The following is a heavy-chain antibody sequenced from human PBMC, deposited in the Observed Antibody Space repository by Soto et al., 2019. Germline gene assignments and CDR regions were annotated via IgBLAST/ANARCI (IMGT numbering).Heavy chain of an antibody. CDR1: GFTFSSYG. D-gene: IGHD2-2*01. Sequence: GSLRLSCVGSGFTFSSYGTHWVRQAPGKGLECVAVISDTGSSHYYAASVEGRFTISRENSKNTLSLHMDRLRVEDTAVYYRAKDRGGDCPDNSCYFGADYWGQGTPVTVSS. CDR3: AKDRGGDCPDNSCYFGADY. J-gene: IGHJ4*02. CDR2: ISDTGSSH. V-gene: IGHV3-30*18.